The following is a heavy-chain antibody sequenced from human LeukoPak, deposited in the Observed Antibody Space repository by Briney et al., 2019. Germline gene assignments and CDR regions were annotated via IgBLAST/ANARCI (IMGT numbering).Heavy chain of an antibody. CDR2: ISSSGSTI. V-gene: IGHV3-48*03. CDR1: GFTFSSYE. D-gene: IGHD3-3*01. Sequence: GGSLRLSCAASGFTFSSYEMNWVRQAPGKGLEWVSYISSSGSTIYYADSVKGRFTISRDNAKNSLYLQMNSLRAEDTAVYYCAREITIFGDAFDVWGQGTMVTVSS. CDR3: AREITIFGDAFDV. J-gene: IGHJ3*01.